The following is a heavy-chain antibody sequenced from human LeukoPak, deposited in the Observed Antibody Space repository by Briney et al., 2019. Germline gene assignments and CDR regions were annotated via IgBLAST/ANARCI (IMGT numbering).Heavy chain of an antibody. V-gene: IGHV3-21*01. CDR2: ISSSSSYI. CDR3: SRSSEYSTSSGQNH. Sequence: GGSLRLSCAASGFTFSVYRMNWVRQAPGKGLECVASISSSSSYIYHADSVKGRFTISRDNAKNSLFLQMNSLRVEDTAVYYCSRSSEYSTSSGQNHWGQGTLVTVSS. D-gene: IGHD6-6*01. J-gene: IGHJ4*02. CDR1: GFTFSVYR.